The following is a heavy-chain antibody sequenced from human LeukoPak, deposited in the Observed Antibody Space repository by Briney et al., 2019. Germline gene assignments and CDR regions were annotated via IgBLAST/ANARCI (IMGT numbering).Heavy chain of an antibody. CDR2: IDSTTTYI. CDR3: ARDRGGSYSPLDY. Sequence: GGSLRLSCAASGFTFSTYNMHWDRQAPGKGLEWVSSIDSTTTYIYQADSVRGRFTISRDNAKNSLYLQMDTLRVEDTAVYFCARDRGGSYSPLDYWGQGTLVTVSS. CDR1: GFTFSTYN. D-gene: IGHD1-26*01. V-gene: IGHV3-21*01. J-gene: IGHJ4*02.